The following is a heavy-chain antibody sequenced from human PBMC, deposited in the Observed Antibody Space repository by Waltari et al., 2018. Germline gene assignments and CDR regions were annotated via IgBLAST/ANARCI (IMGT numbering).Heavy chain of an antibody. CDR2: IYSGGSP. CDR1: GFNVSSNY. D-gene: IGHD4-17*01. CDR3: ASSTVTTFSGL. Sequence: EVQLVESGGGLIQPGGSLRLSCAASGFNVSSNYMSWVLQAPGKGLDVVSGIYSGGSPSYAYSVTGPFTISSDNSKNTLYLQMNSLRAVDTAVYYCASSTVTTFSGLWGQVTLVTVSS. V-gene: IGHV3-53*01. J-gene: IGHJ4*02.